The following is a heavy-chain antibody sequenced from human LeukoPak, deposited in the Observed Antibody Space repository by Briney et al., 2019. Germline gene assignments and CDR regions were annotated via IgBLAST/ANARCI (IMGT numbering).Heavy chain of an antibody. D-gene: IGHD4-23*01. V-gene: IGHV4-59*12. Sequence: PSETLSLTCTVSGGSISSYYWSWIRQPPGKGLEWIGEINHSGSTNYNPSLKSRVTISVDRSKNQFSLKLSSVTAADTAVYYCARNPIYGGNSLDYWGQGTLVTVSS. CDR2: INHSGST. CDR1: GGSISSYY. J-gene: IGHJ4*02. CDR3: ARNPIYGGNSLDY.